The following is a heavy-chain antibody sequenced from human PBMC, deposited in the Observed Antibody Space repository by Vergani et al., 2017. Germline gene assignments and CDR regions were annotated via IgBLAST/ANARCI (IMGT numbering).Heavy chain of an antibody. V-gene: IGHV3-30*18. CDR1: GFTFSSYG. D-gene: IGHD3-3*01. Sequence: QVQLVESGGGVVQTGRSLRLSCAASGFTFSSYGMHWVRQAPGKGLEWVAVISYDGSNKYYADSVKGRFTISRDNSKNTLYLQMNSLRAEDTAVYYCAKEYDFWSGYLTTLDYWGQGTLVTVSS. J-gene: IGHJ4*02. CDR3: AKEYDFWSGYLTTLDY. CDR2: ISYDGSNK.